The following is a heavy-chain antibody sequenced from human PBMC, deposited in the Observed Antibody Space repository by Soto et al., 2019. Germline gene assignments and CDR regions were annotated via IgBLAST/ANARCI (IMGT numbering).Heavy chain of an antibody. CDR3: ARGGEPLGYYGLDV. CDR2: IYYSGST. CDR1: VGSINDYF. Sequence: SETLSLTCTVPVGSINDYFWTWIRQPPGKGLEWIGYIYYSGSTNYNPSLKSRVSMSVDTSKDQFSLNLTSLTAADTAVYYCARGGEPLGYYGLDVWGQGTTVTVSS. J-gene: IGHJ6*02. V-gene: IGHV4-59*01.